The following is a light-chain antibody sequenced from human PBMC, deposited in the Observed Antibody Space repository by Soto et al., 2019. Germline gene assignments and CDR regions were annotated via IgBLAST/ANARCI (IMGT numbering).Light chain of an antibody. J-gene: IGKJ1*01. Sequence: DIQMTQSPSSLSASVGDRVTITCRASQSISSYLNWYQQKPGKAPKLLIYAASSLQSGVPSRFSGSGSGTDFTPTISSLQPEDFATYYCQQSYSTPRTFGQGTTVDIK. CDR2: AAS. V-gene: IGKV1-39*01. CDR1: QSISSY. CDR3: QQSYSTPRT.